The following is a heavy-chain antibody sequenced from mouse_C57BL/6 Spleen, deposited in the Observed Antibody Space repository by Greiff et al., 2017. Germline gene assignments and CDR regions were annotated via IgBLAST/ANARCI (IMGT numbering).Heavy chain of an antibody. CDR3: TRRIINSCGSSYGAMDY. D-gene: IGHD1-1*01. J-gene: IGHJ4*01. Sequence: VQLQQSGTVLARPGASVKMSCKTSGYTFTSYWMHWVQQRPGQGLEWIGAINPGNSDTSYNQKFKGKDKLTAVTSASTAYIKLSSLTNVDSAVSYCTRRIINSCGSSYGAMDYWGQGTSVTVSS. CDR2: INPGNSDT. V-gene: IGHV1-5*01. CDR1: GYTFTSYW.